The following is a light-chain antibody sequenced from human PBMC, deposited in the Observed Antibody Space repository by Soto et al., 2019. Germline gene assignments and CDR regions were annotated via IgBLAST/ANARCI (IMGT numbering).Light chain of an antibody. V-gene: IGKV3-20*01. J-gene: IGKJ1*01. CDR1: QSVSSSY. Sequence: EIVLTQSPGTLSLSPGERATLSCRASQSVSSSYLAWYQQKPGQAPRLLIYGASSWATGIPDRFSGSGSGTDFTLTISRLEPEDCAVYYCQQEKTFGQGTKVEIK. CDR2: GAS. CDR3: QQEKT.